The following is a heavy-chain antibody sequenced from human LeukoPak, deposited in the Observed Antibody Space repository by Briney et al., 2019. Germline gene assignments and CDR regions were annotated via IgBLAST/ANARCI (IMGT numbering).Heavy chain of an antibody. CDR1: GYTFTSYY. D-gene: IGHD6-19*01. CDR3: ARWYSSGWSFDY. J-gene: IGHJ4*02. CDR2: INPSGGST. Sequence: ASVKVFCKASGYTFTSYYMHWVRQAPGQGLEWMGIINPSGGSTSYAQKFQGRVTMTRDTSTSTVYMELSSLRSEDTAVYYCARWYSSGWSFDYWGQGTLVTVSS. V-gene: IGHV1-46*01.